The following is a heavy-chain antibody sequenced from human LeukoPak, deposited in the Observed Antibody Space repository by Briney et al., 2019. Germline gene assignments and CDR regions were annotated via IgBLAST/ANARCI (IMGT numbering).Heavy chain of an antibody. Sequence: SETLSLTCTVSGGSLSSYYWSWIRQPPGKGLEWIGYNYYSGSTNYNPSLKGRVTISVDTSKNQFSLKLSSVTAADTAVYYCARDRSYYFDYWGQGTLVTVSS. J-gene: IGHJ4*02. CDR2: NYYSGST. CDR3: ARDRSYYFDY. V-gene: IGHV4-59*01. CDR1: GGSLSSYY.